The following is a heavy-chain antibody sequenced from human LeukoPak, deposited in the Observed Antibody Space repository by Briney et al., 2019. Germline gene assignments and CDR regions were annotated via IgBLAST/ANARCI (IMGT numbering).Heavy chain of an antibody. CDR3: ARDVAGSH. CDR2: INHSGST. Sequence: PSETLSLTCAVYGGSFSGYYWSWIRQPPGKGLEWIGEINHSGSTNYNPSLKSRVTISVDTSKNQFSLKLSSVTAADTAVYYCARDVAGSHWGQGTLVTVSS. V-gene: IGHV4-34*01. D-gene: IGHD3-10*02. J-gene: IGHJ4*02. CDR1: GGSFSGYY.